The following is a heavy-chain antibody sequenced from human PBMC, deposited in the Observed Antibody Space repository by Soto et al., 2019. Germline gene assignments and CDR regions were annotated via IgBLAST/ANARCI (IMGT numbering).Heavy chain of an antibody. CDR3: ARSRLWLDY. Sequence: SETLSLTCTVSGGSISSYYWSWVRQPPGKGLEWIGYIYYTGGTNYNPALKSRVTISVDTSKNQFSLNLSSVTAADTAVYYCARSRLWLDYWGQGTLVTVS. D-gene: IGHD3-16*01. J-gene: IGHJ4*02. CDR1: GGSISSYY. V-gene: IGHV4-59*01. CDR2: IYYTGGT.